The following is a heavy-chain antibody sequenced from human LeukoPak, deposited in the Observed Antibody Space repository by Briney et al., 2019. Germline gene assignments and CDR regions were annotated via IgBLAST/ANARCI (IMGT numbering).Heavy chain of an antibody. CDR1: GGTFSSYA. J-gene: IGHJ4*02. V-gene: IGHV1-69*11. CDR3: ARDGGDFWSGYYGY. D-gene: IGHD3-3*01. CDR2: IIPILGTA. Sequence: GSSVKVSCKASGGTFSSYAISWVRQAPGQGLEWMGRIIPILGTANYAQKFQGRVTITTDESTSTAYMELSSLRSEDTALYYCARDGGDFWSGYYGYWGQGTLVTVSS.